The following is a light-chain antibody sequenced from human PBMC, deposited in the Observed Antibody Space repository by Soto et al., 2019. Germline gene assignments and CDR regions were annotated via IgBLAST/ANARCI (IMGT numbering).Light chain of an antibody. CDR2: GDS. J-gene: IGLJ3*02. CDR3: QSYDSSLNVWV. V-gene: IGLV1-40*01. CDR1: SSNIGAGYD. Sequence: QSVLTQPPSVSGAPGQRVTISCTGSSSNIGAGYDVHWYQQLPGTAPKLLIYGDSNRPSGVPDRFSGSKSGTSASLAITGLQAEDEADYYCQSYDSSLNVWVFGGGTKLTVL.